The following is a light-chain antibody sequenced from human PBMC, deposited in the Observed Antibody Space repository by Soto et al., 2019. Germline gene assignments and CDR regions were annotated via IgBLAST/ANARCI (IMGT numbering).Light chain of an antibody. CDR3: CSYTSGSTLYV. CDR2: DVS. Sequence: QSALTQPASVSGSPGQSVTISCTGTSSDVGRYNFVSWYQHHPGKAPKLMIYDVSNRPSGVSNRFSGSKSGNTASLTISGLHAEDEADYYCCSYTSGSTLYVFGTGTKLTVL. J-gene: IGLJ1*01. CDR1: SSDVGRYNF. V-gene: IGLV2-14*03.